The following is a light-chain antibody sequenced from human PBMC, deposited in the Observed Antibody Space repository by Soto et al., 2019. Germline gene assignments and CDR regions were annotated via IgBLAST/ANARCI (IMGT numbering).Light chain of an antibody. CDR1: QGIGDT. V-gene: IGKV3-15*01. Sequence: EIVMTQSPATLSVSPGEVATLSCRASQGIGDTLAWYQQKPGQTPRLLIYDTSIRATGVPARFSGSRSGAEFTLPISSLQSEDFAVYYCQHYVTWPLTFGGGTKVE. CDR3: QHYVTWPLT. CDR2: DTS. J-gene: IGKJ4*01.